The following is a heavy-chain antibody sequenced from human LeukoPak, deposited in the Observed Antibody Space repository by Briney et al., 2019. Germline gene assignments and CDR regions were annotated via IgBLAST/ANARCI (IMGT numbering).Heavy chain of an antibody. J-gene: IGHJ4*02. V-gene: IGHV1-2*02. Sequence: GASVKVSCKTSGYTFAGYYVHWVRQAPGQGLEWMGWINPNSGGTNYAQKFQGRVTMTRDTPIRTAYMELSRLRSDDTAVYYCGRSPTTLSSNSSPFDHWGQGTLVTVSS. CDR1: GYTFAGYY. CDR3: GRSPTTLSSNSSPFDH. CDR2: INPNSGGT. D-gene: IGHD6-6*01.